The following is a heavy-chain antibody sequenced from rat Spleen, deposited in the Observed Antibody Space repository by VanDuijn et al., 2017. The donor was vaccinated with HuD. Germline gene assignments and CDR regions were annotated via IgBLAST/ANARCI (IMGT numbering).Heavy chain of an antibody. CDR3: DRGDYSSPHGGY. D-gene: IGHD1-2*01. Sequence: EVQLVESGGGLVQPGRSLKLSCVASGFTFNNYWMTWIRQAPGKGLEWIASITNSGDATYYTDSVKSRCTISRDNAKSTLYLQMHSLQTEDTATEYSDRGDYSSPHGGYWGQGVMFTVSS. J-gene: IGHJ2*01. CDR2: ITNSGDAT. V-gene: IGHV5-31*01. CDR1: GFTFNNYW.